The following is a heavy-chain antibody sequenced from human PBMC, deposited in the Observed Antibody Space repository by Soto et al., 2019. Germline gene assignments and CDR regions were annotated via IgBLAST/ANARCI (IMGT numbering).Heavy chain of an antibody. CDR1: GYTITSYA. CDR3: ARSSGWYESDAFDI. J-gene: IGHJ3*02. Sequence: GASVKVSCKASGYTITSYAMHWVRQAPGQRLEWMGWINAGNGNTKYSQKFQGRVTITRDTSASTAYMELSSLRSEDTAVYYCARSSGWYESDAFDIWGQGTMVTVSS. V-gene: IGHV1-3*01. CDR2: INAGNGNT. D-gene: IGHD6-19*01.